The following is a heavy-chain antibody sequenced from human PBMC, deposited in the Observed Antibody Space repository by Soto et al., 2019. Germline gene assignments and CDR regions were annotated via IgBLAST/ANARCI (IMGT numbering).Heavy chain of an antibody. CDR2: IYCSGST. V-gene: IGHV4-31*03. J-gene: IGHJ3*02. CDR3: ARGMGNDYGDPDAFDI. Sequence: SETLSLTCTVSGGSISSGGYYWSWIRQHPGKGLEWIGYIYCSGSTYYNPSLKSRVTISVDTSKNQFSLKLSSVTAADTAVYYCARGMGNDYGDPDAFDISGQGTMVTVSS. D-gene: IGHD4-17*01. CDR1: GGSISSGGYY.